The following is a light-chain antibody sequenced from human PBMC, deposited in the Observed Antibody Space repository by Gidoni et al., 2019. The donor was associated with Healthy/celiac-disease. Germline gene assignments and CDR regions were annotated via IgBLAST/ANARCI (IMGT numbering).Light chain of an antibody. Sequence: EIVLTQSPATLFLSPGERATLACRASQSVSSYLAWYQQKPGQAPRLLIYDASNRATGIPARFSGSGSGTDFTLTISSLEPEDFAVYYCQQRSNWPVFGPGTKVDIK. CDR3: QQRSNWPV. V-gene: IGKV3-11*01. CDR2: DAS. J-gene: IGKJ3*01. CDR1: QSVSSY.